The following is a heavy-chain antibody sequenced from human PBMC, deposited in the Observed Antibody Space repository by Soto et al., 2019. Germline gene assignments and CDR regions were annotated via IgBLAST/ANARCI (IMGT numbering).Heavy chain of an antibody. CDR3: ARDRHYGDYRWGYYYYGMDV. Sequence: PGGSLRLSCAASGFTFCSYAMHWVRQAPGKGLEWVAVISYDGSNKYYADSVKGRFTIPRDNSKNTLYLRMNSLRAEDTAVYYCARDRHYGDYRWGYYYYGMDVWGQGTTVTVSS. CDR2: ISYDGSNK. CDR1: GFTFCSYA. D-gene: IGHD4-17*01. V-gene: IGHV3-30-3*01. J-gene: IGHJ6*02.